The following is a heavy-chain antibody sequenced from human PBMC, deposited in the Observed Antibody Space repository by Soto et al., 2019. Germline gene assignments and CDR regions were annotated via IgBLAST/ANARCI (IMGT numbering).Heavy chain of an antibody. CDR2: INPNSGGT. J-gene: IGHJ6*02. V-gene: IGHV1-2*02. D-gene: IGHD2-8*01. Sequence: ASVKVSCKASGYTFTGYYMHWVRLAPGQGLEWMGWINPNSGGTNYAQKFQGRVTMTRDTSISTAYMELSRLRSDDTAVYYCAAGGVYAIPDYYYYYGMDVWGQGTTVTVSS. CDR1: GYTFTGYY. CDR3: AAGGVYAIPDYYYYYGMDV.